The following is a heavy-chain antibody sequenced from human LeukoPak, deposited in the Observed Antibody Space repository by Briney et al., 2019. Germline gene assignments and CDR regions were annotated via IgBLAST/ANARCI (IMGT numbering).Heavy chain of an antibody. CDR2: INWNGRGT. Sequence: GGSLRLSCAPTGFTFKDYGMHWVRQPPRKGLEWVSSINWNGRGTDHADSVKGRFTISRDNAKNFLYLQLSSLRPEDTALYYCAKHMRATNTSSFFGLDVWGQGTTVTVSS. D-gene: IGHD1-26*01. CDR1: GFTFKDYG. CDR3: AKHMRATNTSSFFGLDV. V-gene: IGHV3-9*01. J-gene: IGHJ6*02.